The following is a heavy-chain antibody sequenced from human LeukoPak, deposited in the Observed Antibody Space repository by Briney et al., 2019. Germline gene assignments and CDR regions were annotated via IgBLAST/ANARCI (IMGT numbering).Heavy chain of an antibody. V-gene: IGHV3-23*01. CDR3: AKRSRTVTTIDS. CDR2: MSGSDDAT. D-gene: IGHD4-11*01. CDR1: GFTFSSYA. Sequence: GGSLRLSCAATGFTFSSYAMSWVRQAPGKGLEWVSVMSGSDDATYYADSVKGRFTISRDNSKNTVYLQMNSLRAEDTALYYCAKRSRTVTTIDSWGRGTLVTVSS. J-gene: IGHJ4*02.